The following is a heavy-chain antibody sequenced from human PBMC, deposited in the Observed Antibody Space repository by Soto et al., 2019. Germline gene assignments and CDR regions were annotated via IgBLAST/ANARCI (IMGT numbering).Heavy chain of an antibody. CDR3: ARSILP. CDR1: GGSISSGGYY. Sequence: QVQLRESGPGLVKPSQTLSLTCTVSGGSISSGGYYWSWIRQHPGKGLEWIGYIYYSGSNSYNPSLKRRGSISVDTSKNQLPLKLSCVTAADTAVYYCARSILPWGQGTLVTVSS. D-gene: IGHD2-2*02. CDR2: IYYSGSN. J-gene: IGHJ5*02. V-gene: IGHV4-31*03.